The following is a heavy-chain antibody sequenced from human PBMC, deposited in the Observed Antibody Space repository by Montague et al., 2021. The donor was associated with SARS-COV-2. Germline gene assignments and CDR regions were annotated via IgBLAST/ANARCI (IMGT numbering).Heavy chain of an antibody. CDR3: ARTSYSDSSGNYSQDY. J-gene: IGHJ4*02. V-gene: IGHV4-34*04. CDR1: GDSFSNDN. Sequence: SETLSLTCAVYGDSFSNDNWRWIGRTPGKRLVWIGEINHSGSSNKNKSLKRRGTISVDMSKNKFSLELSSVTVAAAAVYHCARTSYSDSSGNYSQDYWGQGILVTVSS. CDR2: INHSGSS. D-gene: IGHD3-22*01.